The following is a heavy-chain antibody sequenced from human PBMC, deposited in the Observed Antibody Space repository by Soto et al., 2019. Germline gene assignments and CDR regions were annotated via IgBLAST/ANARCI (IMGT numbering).Heavy chain of an antibody. D-gene: IGHD3-9*01. V-gene: IGHV1-2*02. CDR3: ATDKVAFDM. Sequence: SVKLALKASCYSSSAYYRQCVRQAPGQGLEWMGWINTKTGGTKYAQKFQGRVTMTRDTSINTAYMEVSRLRSDDTAVYYCATDKVAFDMWGQGTMVTVSS. J-gene: IGHJ3*02. CDR2: INTKTGGT. CDR1: CYSSSAYY.